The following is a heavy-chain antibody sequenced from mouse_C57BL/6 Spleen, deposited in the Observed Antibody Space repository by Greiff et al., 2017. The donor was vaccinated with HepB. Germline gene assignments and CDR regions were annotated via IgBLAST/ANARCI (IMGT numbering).Heavy chain of an antibody. Sequence: QVQLQQSGAELVRPGTSVKVSCKASGYAFTNYLIEWVKQRPGQGLEWIGVINPGSGGTNYNEKFKGKATLTADKSSSTAYMQLSSLTSEDSAVYFCAREAYYDYADYWGQGTTLTVSS. D-gene: IGHD2-4*01. CDR3: AREAYYDYADY. V-gene: IGHV1-54*01. CDR2: INPGSGGT. CDR1: GYAFTNYL. J-gene: IGHJ2*01.